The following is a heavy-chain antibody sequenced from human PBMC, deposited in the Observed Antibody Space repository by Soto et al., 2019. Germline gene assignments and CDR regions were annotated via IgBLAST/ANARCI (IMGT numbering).Heavy chain of an antibody. CDR1: VGSISSGDYY. V-gene: IGHV4-30-4*01. D-gene: IGHD3-10*01. CDR3: AREGKDGSAYASGIDV. Sequence: SETLSLTCTFSVGSISSGDYYCSWIRQPPWKGLEWIGYIYYSGSTYYNPSLKSRVTISVDTSKNQFSLKLSSVTAADTAVYYCAREGKDGSAYASGIDVRGQGTTVT. CDR2: IYYSGST. J-gene: IGHJ6*02.